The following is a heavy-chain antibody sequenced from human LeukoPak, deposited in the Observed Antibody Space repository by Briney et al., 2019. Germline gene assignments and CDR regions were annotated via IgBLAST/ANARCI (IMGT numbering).Heavy chain of an antibody. V-gene: IGHV3-30*18. D-gene: IGHD2-2*01. CDR1: RFTVSSYG. CDR2: ISYDGSNK. CDR3: AKDGTTSPFDY. J-gene: IGHJ4*02. Sequence: GGSLRLSCAASRFTVSSYGMHLVRQATGKGLEWVAVISYDGSNKYYADSVKGRFTISRDNSKNTLYLQMNSLRAEDTAVYYCAKDGTTSPFDYWGQGTLVTVSS.